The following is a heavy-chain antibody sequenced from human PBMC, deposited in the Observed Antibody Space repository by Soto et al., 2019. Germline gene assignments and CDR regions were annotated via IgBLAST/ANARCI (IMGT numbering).Heavy chain of an antibody. CDR2: INAGNGNT. CDR3: ARRSGWELPPGGMDV. Sequence: GASVKVSCKASGYTFTSYAMHWVRQAPGQRLEWMGWINAGNGNTKYSQKFQGRVTITRDTSASTAYMELSSLRSEDTAVYYCARRSGWELPPGGMDVWGQGTTVTVSS. CDR1: GYTFTSYA. V-gene: IGHV1-3*01. J-gene: IGHJ6*02. D-gene: IGHD1-26*01.